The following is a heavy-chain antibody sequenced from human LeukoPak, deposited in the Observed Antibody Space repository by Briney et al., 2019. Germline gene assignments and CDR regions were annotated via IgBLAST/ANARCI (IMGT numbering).Heavy chain of an antibody. D-gene: IGHD2-15*01. V-gene: IGHV1-2*02. CDR3: ARGPYCSGGSCYSGIDY. J-gene: IGHJ4*02. CDR2: INPNSGGT. Sequence: ASVKVSCKASGYTSTGYYMHWVRQAPGQGLEWMGWINPNSGGTNYAQKFQGRVTMTRDTSISTAYMELSRLRSDDTAVYYCARGPYCSGGSCYSGIDYWGQGTLVTVSS. CDR1: GYTSTGYY.